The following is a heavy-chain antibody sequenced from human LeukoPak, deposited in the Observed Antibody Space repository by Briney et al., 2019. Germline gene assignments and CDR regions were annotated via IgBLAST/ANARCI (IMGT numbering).Heavy chain of an antibody. D-gene: IGHD6-13*01. CDR2: ISGSGSTS. CDR3: AKGGPYSSSWQSDY. J-gene: IGHJ4*02. V-gene: IGHV3-23*01. CDR1: GFTLSNYA. Sequence: GGSLRLSCAASGFTLSNYAMSWVRQAPGKGLEWVSAISGSGSTSYYVDSVKGRFTISRDTSKNTLYLQMNSLRAEDTAVYYCAKGGPYSSSWQSDYWGQGTLVTVSS.